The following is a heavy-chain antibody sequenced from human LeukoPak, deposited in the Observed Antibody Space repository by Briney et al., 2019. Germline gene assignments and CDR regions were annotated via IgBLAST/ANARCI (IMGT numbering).Heavy chain of an antibody. CDR1: GYSFISQW. D-gene: IGHD3-10*01. J-gene: IGHJ4*02. CDR2: IYPGDSDT. CDR3: ARRGSGSENFYSLDY. Sequence: GESLKISCKGSGYSFISQWIGWVRQMPGKGLEWMGIIYPGDSDTRYSPSFQGQVTIAADKSISTAYLQWSSLKASDTAMYYCARRGSGSENFYSLDYWGQGTLVTVSS. V-gene: IGHV5-51*01.